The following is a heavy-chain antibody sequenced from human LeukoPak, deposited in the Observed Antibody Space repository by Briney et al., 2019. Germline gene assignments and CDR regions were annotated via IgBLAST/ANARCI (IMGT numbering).Heavy chain of an antibody. CDR3: ARLHIAAADYFDY. Sequence: SETLSLTCTVSGGSISSSTYYWGWIRRPPGKGLEWIGSIYYSGSTYYNPSLKSRVTISVDTSKNQSSLNLSSVTAADTAVYYCARLHIAAADYFDYWGQGTLVTVSS. CDR2: IYYSGST. J-gene: IGHJ4*02. V-gene: IGHV4-39*01. D-gene: IGHD6-13*01. CDR1: GGSISSSTYY.